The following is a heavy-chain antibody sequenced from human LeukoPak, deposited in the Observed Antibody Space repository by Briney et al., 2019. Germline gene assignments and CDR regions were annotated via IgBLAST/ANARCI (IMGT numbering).Heavy chain of an antibody. Sequence: GGSLRLSCAASGFTFSTYAMNWVRHTPGKGLEWVSSIVGSGADTYYADSVKGRFTISRDNSKNTLYLQMHSLRAEDTAVYYCAGRGSGSYFDYWGQGTLVTVSS. CDR3: AGRGSGSYFDY. V-gene: IGHV3-23*01. CDR2: IVGSGADT. CDR1: GFTFSTYA. D-gene: IGHD3-10*01. J-gene: IGHJ4*02.